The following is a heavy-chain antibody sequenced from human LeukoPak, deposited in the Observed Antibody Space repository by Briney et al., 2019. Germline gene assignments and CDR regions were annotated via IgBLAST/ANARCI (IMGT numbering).Heavy chain of an antibody. D-gene: IGHD6-19*01. V-gene: IGHV4-59*08. CDR1: GGSISSYY. CDR2: IYYSGST. J-gene: IGHJ4*02. Sequence: MPSETLSLTFRVPGGSISSYYWSWIRQPPGKGLEWIAYIYYSGSTKYNPSLKSRVTIPIDTSKNQFSLKLSSVTAADTAVYYCARHSSTRDSRGWYTDFDYWGQGTQVTVSS. CDR3: ARHSSTRDSRGWYTDFDY.